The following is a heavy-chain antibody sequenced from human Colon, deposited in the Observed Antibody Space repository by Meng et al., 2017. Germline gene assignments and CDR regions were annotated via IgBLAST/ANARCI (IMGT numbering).Heavy chain of an antibody. Sequence: QGGLVQPGAEVKKPGASVKVSCKASGYTFTAYDISWVRQATGQGPEWLGWVTPKSGSTVYAPKFQGRVTMTRNTSISTAYLELTNLRSEDTAVYHCANTHGSGNNWFNPWGQGTLVTVSS. J-gene: IGHJ5*02. V-gene: IGHV1-8*02. D-gene: IGHD3-10*01. CDR3: ANTHGSGNNWFNP. CDR1: GYTFTAYD. CDR2: VTPKSGST.